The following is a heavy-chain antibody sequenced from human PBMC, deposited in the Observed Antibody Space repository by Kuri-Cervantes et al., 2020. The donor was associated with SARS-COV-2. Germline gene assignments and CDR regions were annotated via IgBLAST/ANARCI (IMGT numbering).Heavy chain of an antibody. CDR1: GFTFSSYS. V-gene: IGHV3-48*01. CDR3: ARDVIAARPSRGAFDI. J-gene: IGHJ3*02. CDR2: ISSSSTI. Sequence: GGSLRLSCAASGFTFSSYSMNWVRQAPGKGLEWVSYISSSSTIYYADSVKGRFTISRDNAKNSLYLQMNSLRAEDTAVYYCARDVIAARPSRGAFDIWGKGTMVTVSS. D-gene: IGHD6-6*01.